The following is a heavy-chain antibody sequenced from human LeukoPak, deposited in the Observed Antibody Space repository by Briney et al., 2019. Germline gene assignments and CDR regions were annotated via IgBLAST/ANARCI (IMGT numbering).Heavy chain of an antibody. J-gene: IGHJ4*02. CDR1: GFTFSDYY. CDR3: ARVEQWLPQNDY. CDR2: ISSSSSYT. V-gene: IGHV3-11*06. Sequence: GGSLRLSCATSGFTFSDYYMSWIRQAPGKGLEWVSYISSSSSYTNYADSVKGRFTISRDNAKNSLYLQMNSLRAEDTAVYYCARVEQWLPQNDYWGQGTLVTVSS. D-gene: IGHD6-19*01.